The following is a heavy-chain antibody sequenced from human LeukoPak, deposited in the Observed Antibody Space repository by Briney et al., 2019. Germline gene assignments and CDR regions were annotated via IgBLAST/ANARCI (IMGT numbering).Heavy chain of an antibody. CDR2: INPNSGGT. CDR1: GYTFTVYY. D-gene: IGHD4-17*01. CDR3: ASYGDYDSDY. J-gene: IGHJ4*02. Sequence: ASMTVSFKSSGYTFTVYYIHWLRQAPGPGLEWMGWINPNSGGTNYAQKFQGRVTMTRDTSISTAYMELSRLRSDDTAVYYCASYGDYDSDYWGQGTLVTVSS. V-gene: IGHV1-2*02.